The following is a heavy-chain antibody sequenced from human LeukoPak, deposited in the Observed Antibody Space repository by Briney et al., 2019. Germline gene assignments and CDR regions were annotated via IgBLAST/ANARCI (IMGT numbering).Heavy chain of an antibody. V-gene: IGHV3-33*06. CDR1: GFTFSSYG. CDR2: IWYDGSNK. J-gene: IGHJ4*02. D-gene: IGHD2-15*01. CDR3: AKQLGYCSDGSCYFPY. Sequence: GGSLRLSCAASGFTFSSYGMHWVRQAPGKGLEWVAVIWYDGSNKYYADSVKGRFTISRDNSKNTLYLQVNSLRAEDTAVYYCAKQLGYCSDGSCYFPYWGQGTLVTVSS.